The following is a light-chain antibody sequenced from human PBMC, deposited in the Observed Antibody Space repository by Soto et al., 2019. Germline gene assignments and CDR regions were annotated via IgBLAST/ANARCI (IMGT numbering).Light chain of an antibody. CDR2: DVS. Sequence: QSALTQPRSVSGSPGQSGTISCTGTSSDVGGYNYVSWYQQHPGKAPKLMIYDVSKRPSGVPNRFSGSKSGNTASLTISGLQAEDEADYYCCSYAGSYVVVGGGTKLTVL. CDR3: CSYAGSYVV. J-gene: IGLJ2*01. V-gene: IGLV2-11*01. CDR1: SSDVGGYNY.